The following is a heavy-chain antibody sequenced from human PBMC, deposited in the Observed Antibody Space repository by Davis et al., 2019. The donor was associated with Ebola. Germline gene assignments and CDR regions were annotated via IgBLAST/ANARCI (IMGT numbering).Heavy chain of an antibody. D-gene: IGHD5-18*01. CDR2: MYNGGSA. J-gene: IGHJ4*02. V-gene: IGHV4-59*08. CDR1: GASISSYY. CDR3: ARHPRGGYNYEIDY. Sequence: SETLSLTCTVSGASISSYYWTWIRQPPGKGLEWIAYMYNGGSAYYNPSLKSRVTISVDTSKNQFSLKLSSVTAADTAVYYCARHPRGGYNYEIDYWGQGTLVTVSS.